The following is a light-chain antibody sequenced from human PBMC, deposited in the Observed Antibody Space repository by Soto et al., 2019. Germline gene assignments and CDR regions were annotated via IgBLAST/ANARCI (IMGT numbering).Light chain of an antibody. CDR3: AAWDDSLNGRGV. Sequence: QPVLTQPPSASGTPGQRVTISCSGSSSNIGRNTVNWYQQLPGTAPKLLIYSNNQRPSGVPDRFSGSKSGTSASLAISGLQSEDEADYYCAAWDDSLNGRGVFGGGTQLTVL. CDR2: SNN. CDR1: SSNIGRNT. V-gene: IGLV1-44*01. J-gene: IGLJ3*02.